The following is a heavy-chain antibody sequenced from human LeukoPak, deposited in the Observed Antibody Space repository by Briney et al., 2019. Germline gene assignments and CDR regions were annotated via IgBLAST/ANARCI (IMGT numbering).Heavy chain of an antibody. D-gene: IGHD5-24*01. CDR3: ARDGYNSGYFDY. Sequence: SQTLTLTCTVSGASISSGGYYWNWIRQPPGKGLEWIGYIYYSRSTSYSPSLKSRLTISVDTSKNQFSLKLSSVTAADTAVYYCARDGYNSGYFDYWGQGTLVTVSS. V-gene: IGHV4-30-4*01. CDR1: GASISSGGYY. CDR2: IYYSRST. J-gene: IGHJ4*02.